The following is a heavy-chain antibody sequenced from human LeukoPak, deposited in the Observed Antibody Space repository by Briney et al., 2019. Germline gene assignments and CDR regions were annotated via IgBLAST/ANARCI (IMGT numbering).Heavy chain of an antibody. CDR3: ATQPPIWFGEPESIDY. D-gene: IGHD3-10*01. CDR1: GGSISSGGYY. CDR2: IYHSGST. J-gene: IGHJ4*02. Sequence: SETLSLTCTVSGGSISSGGYYWSWIRQPPGKGLEWIGYIYHSGSTYYNPSLKSRVTISVDTSKNQFSLKLSSVTAADTAVYYCATQPPIWFGEPESIDYWGQGTLVTVSS. V-gene: IGHV4-30-2*01.